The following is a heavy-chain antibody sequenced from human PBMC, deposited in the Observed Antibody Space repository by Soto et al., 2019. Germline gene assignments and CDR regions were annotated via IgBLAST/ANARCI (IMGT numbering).Heavy chain of an antibody. CDR1: GFRFNDYY. D-gene: IGHD6-25*01. Sequence: GGSLRLSCAAAGFRFNDYYMTWIRQAPGKGLEWVSYISSGSSTICYAHSVKGRFTISRDNAKNSLYLQMNSLRAEDTAVYYCATSSGALAASFPYYFDYWGQGTLVTVSS. CDR3: ATSSGALAASFPYYFDY. V-gene: IGHV3-11*01. CDR2: ISSGSSTI. J-gene: IGHJ4*02.